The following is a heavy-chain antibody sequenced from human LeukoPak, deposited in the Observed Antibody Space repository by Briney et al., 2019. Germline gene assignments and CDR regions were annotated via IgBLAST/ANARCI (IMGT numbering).Heavy chain of an antibody. CDR2: ITWNSGSL. CDR1: GFTFHDYA. CDR3: AKADIAAPAAPFDY. J-gene: IGHJ4*02. V-gene: IGHV3-9*01. D-gene: IGHD6-13*01. Sequence: PGGSLRLSCAASGFTFHDYAMHWVRQAPGKGLEWFSGITWNSGSLGYADSVKGRFTISRDNAKNSLYLQMNSLRAEDTALYYCAKADIAAPAAPFDYWGQGTLVTVSS.